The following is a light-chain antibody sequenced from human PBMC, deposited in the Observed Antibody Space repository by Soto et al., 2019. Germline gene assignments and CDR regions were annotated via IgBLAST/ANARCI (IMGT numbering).Light chain of an antibody. J-gene: IGKJ1*01. CDR1: QNVSSSY. CDR2: GAS. CDR3: QQYNSYRA. V-gene: IGKV3-20*01. Sequence: EIVLTQSPGTLSLSPGERATLSCRASQNVSSSYLAWYQQKPGQAPRLLIYGASIRATGIPDRFSGSGSGTEFTLTISSLQPDDSATYYCQQYNSYRAFGQGTKVDIK.